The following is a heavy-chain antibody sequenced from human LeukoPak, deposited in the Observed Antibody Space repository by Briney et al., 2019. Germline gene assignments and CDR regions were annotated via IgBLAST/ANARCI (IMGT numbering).Heavy chain of an antibody. Sequence: SETLSLTCTVSGGSISSLAYYWGWIRQSPGKGLEWIGNIYSSGSTYYNPSLMSRVTISADRSKNQFSLMMNAVTAADTAVYYCARVGSRVAVRRGPTAFDPWGQGTLVIVSS. CDR3: ARVGSRVAVRRGPTAFDP. V-gene: IGHV4-39*07. CDR2: IYSSGST. CDR1: GGSISSLAYY. D-gene: IGHD3-22*01. J-gene: IGHJ5*02.